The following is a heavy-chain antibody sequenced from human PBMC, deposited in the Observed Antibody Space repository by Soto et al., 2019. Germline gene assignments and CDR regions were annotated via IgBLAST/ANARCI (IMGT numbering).Heavy chain of an antibody. V-gene: IGHV4-31*03. CDR3: ARAGALFNWFDP. CDR2: IYYIGST. J-gene: IGHJ5*02. Sequence: SETLSLTCTVSSGSISSGAYYWSWIRQHPGKGLEWIGYIYYIGSTYYNPSLKSRVTISVDTSKSQFSLKLSSVTAADTAVYYCARAGALFNWFDPWGQGTLVTVSS. D-gene: IGHD3-10*01. CDR1: SGSISSGAYY.